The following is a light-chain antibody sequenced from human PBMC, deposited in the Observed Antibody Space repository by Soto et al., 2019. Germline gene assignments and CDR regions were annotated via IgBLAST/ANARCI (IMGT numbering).Light chain of an antibody. Sequence: QSALTQPPSASGSPGQSVTISCTGTSSDVGGYNYVSWYQQHPGKAPKLMIYEVSKRPSGVPDRFSGSKSGNTASLTVSGLQAEDEVDYYCSSYAGSNNFWVFGGGTKVTVL. J-gene: IGLJ3*02. V-gene: IGLV2-8*01. CDR1: SSDVGGYNY. CDR2: EVS. CDR3: SSYAGSNNFWV.